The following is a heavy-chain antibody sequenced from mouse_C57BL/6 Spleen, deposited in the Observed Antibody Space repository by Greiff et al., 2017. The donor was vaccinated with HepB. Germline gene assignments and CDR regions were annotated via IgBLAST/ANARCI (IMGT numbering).Heavy chain of an antibody. Sequence: EVQLQQSGTVLARPGASVKMSCKTSGYTFTSYWMHWVKQRPGQGLEWIGAIYPGNSDTSYNQKFKGKAKLTAGTSASTAYMELSSLTNEDTAVYWCTRKRASSDDYFDYWGQGTTLTVSS. D-gene: IGHD3-2*02. V-gene: IGHV1-5*01. CDR1: GYTFTSYW. CDR2: IYPGNSDT. J-gene: IGHJ2*01. CDR3: TRKRASSDDYFDY.